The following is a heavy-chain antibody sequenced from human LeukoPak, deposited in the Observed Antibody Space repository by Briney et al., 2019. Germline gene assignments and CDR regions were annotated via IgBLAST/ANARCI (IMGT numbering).Heavy chain of an antibody. CDR3: ASANWAYYFDY. D-gene: IGHD7-27*01. Sequence: SETLSLTCTVSGGSISSYYWSWIRQPPGKGLEWIGYIYHSGSTNYNPSLKSRVTISVDTSKNQFSLKLSSVTAADTAVYYCASANWAYYFDYWGQGTLVTVSS. J-gene: IGHJ4*02. CDR2: IYHSGST. CDR1: GGSISSYY. V-gene: IGHV4-59*08.